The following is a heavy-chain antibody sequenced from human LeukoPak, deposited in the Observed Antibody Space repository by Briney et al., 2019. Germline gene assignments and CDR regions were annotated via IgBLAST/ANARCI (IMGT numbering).Heavy chain of an antibody. CDR2: IYHSGRP. CDR1: GYSITSGYN. D-gene: IGHD2-2*02. Sequence: SETLSLTCTVSGYSITSGYNWAWIRQPPGRVLEWIGSIYHSGRPYYNPSLKSRVTISVDTSKNQFSLKLSSVTAADTAVYYCVRYCSSTTCYTRAVDYWGQGALVTVSS. V-gene: IGHV4-38-2*02. CDR3: VRYCSSTTCYTRAVDY. J-gene: IGHJ4*02.